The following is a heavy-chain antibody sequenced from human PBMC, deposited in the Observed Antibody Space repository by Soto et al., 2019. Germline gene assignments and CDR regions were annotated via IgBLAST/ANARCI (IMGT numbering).Heavy chain of an antibody. D-gene: IGHD2-21*02. J-gene: IGHJ4*02. CDR3: ARQRTSVVTQAYFDD. CDR1: GGSINSRSYY. CDR2: IYYSGST. V-gene: IGHV4-39*01. Sequence: SETLSLTCTVSGGSINSRSYYWGWIRQSPGKGLEWIGSIYYSGSTYYNPSLKSRVAMSVDTPKNQFSLKLRSVSAADTAVYYCARQRTSVVTQAYFDDWGQGSLVTVSS.